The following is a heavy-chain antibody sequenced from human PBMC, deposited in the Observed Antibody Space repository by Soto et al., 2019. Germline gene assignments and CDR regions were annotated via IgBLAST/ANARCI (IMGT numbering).Heavy chain of an antibody. CDR2: IYSGGST. CDR3: AKLVVNSGCMY. Sequence: GGSLRLSCAASGFTVSSNYMSWVRQAPGKGLEWVSVIYSGGSTYYADSVKGRFTISRDNSKNTLYLQMNSLRVEDTAVYYCAKLVVNSGCMYWGQGTLVTVSS. J-gene: IGHJ4*02. D-gene: IGHD6-19*01. CDR1: GFTVSSNY. V-gene: IGHV3-66*01.